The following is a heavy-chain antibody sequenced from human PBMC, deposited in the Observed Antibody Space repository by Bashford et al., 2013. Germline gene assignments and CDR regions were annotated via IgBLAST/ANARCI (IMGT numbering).Heavy chain of an antibody. V-gene: IGHV3-30-3*01. D-gene: IGHD1-14*01. CDR2: ISNDGTKK. J-gene: IGHJ3*01. Sequence: VRQAPGKGLEWVAVISNDGTKKYYVDSVKGRFTISRDNSKNTLHLQMNSLRSEDTALYYCARVPISDDAFDLWGQGTMVTVSS. CDR3: ARVPISDDAFDL.